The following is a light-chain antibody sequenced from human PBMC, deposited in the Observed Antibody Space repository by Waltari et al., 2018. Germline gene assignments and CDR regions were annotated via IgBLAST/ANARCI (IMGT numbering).Light chain of an antibody. CDR1: GEYSAYT. CDR3: QTWGMNIQV. Sequence: QLVLTQSPSASASLGASVKLTCTLTGEYSAYTIAWHQLQPEKGPRYLMNVNSDGSHDKADGIPERLSGSSAGAERYLFISRLRSDDEADYFCQTWGMNIQVFGGGTRLTVL. V-gene: IGLV4-69*01. CDR2: VNSDGSH. J-gene: IGLJ3*02.